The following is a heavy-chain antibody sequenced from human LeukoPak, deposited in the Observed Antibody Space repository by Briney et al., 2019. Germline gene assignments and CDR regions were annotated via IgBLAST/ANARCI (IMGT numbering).Heavy chain of an antibody. Sequence: GGSLRLSCAASGFTVSSNYMSSVRQAPGKGLEWVSVIYSGGSTYYADSVKGRFTISRDNSENTLYLQMNSLRAEDTAVYYCARGPRLSRVLNSSGYFSLPDYWGQGTLVTVSS. CDR1: GFTVSSNY. V-gene: IGHV3-53*01. D-gene: IGHD3-22*01. CDR3: ARGPRLSRVLNSSGYFSLPDY. J-gene: IGHJ4*02. CDR2: IYSGGST.